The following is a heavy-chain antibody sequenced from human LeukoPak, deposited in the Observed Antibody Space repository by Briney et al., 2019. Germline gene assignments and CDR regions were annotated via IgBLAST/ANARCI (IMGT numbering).Heavy chain of an antibody. J-gene: IGHJ4*02. CDR2: INHSGST. Sequence: SETLSPTCAVYGGSFSGYYWSWIRQPPGKGLEWIGEINHSGSTNYNPSLKSRVTISVDTSKNQFSLKLSSVTAADTAVYYCARVNTIFGVVTSDWGQGTLVTVSS. V-gene: IGHV4-34*01. CDR3: ARVNTIFGVVTSD. CDR1: GGSFSGYY. D-gene: IGHD3-3*01.